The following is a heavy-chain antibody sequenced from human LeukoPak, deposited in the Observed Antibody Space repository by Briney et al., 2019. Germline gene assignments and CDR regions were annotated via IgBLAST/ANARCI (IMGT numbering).Heavy chain of an antibody. V-gene: IGHV4-39*01. D-gene: IGHD4-23*01. CDR3: AGGNSGVDY. CDR2: IYYSGST. CDR1: GGSISSSTYY. J-gene: IGHJ4*02. Sequence: PSETLSLTCTVSGGSISSSTYYWGWIRQPPGKGLEWIGSIYYSGSTYYTPSLKSRVTISVDTSKNQFSLKLSSVTAADTAVYFCAGGNSGVDYWGQGTLVTVSS.